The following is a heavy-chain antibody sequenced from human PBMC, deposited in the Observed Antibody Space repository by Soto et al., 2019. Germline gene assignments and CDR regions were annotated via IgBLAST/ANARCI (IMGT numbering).Heavy chain of an antibody. J-gene: IGHJ4*02. CDR3: ANQAPLELHFDY. CDR2: INSDGSST. CDR1: GFTFSSYW. D-gene: IGHD1-7*01. V-gene: IGHV3-74*01. Sequence: GGSLRLSCAASGFTFSSYWMHWVRQAPGKGLVWVSRINSDGSSTSYADSVKGRFTISRDNAKNTLYLQMNSLRAEDTAVYYCANQAPLELHFDYWGQGTLVTVSS.